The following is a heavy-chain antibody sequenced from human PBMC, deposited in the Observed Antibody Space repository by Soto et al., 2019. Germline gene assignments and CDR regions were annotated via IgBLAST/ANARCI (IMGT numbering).Heavy chain of an antibody. CDR2: IWYDGRDK. CDR3: AKDRVSEHSSGWPQGH. D-gene: IGHD6-19*01. CDR1: GFTFSSYG. J-gene: IGHJ4*02. V-gene: IGHV3-30*02. Sequence: HPGGSLRLSCAASGFTFSSYGMHWVRQAPGKGLEWVAGIWYDGRDKVYADSVKGRFTISRDNSKNTMDLQMNSLRGDDTAVYFCAKDRVSEHSSGWPQGHWGQGTLVTVSS.